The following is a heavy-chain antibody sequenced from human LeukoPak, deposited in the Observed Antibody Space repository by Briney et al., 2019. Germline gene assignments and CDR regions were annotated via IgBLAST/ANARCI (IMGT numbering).Heavy chain of an antibody. CDR2: IFFSGTT. V-gene: IGHV4-59*01. D-gene: IGHD5-24*01. Sequence: SETLSLTCTVSGGSMKNYYCNWIRQPPGKGLEWIGYIFFSGTTRHNPSLSSRLTMSVDTSKNQFSLNLTSVTAADTAVYYCARGGDGYNYGDYWGQGTLVTVSS. CDR3: ARGGDGYNYGDY. CDR1: GGSMKNYY. J-gene: IGHJ4*02.